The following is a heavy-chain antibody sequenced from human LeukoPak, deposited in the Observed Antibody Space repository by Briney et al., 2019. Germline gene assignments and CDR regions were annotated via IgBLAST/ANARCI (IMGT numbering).Heavy chain of an antibody. CDR3: ARVPKWELHHDAFDI. CDR2: IKQDGSEK. D-gene: IGHD1-26*01. Sequence: GRSLRLSCAASGFTFSSYWMSWVRQAPGKGLEWVANIKQDGSEKYYVDSVKGRFTISRDNAKNSLYLQMNSLRAEDTAVYYCARVPKWELHHDAFDIWGQGTMVTVSS. V-gene: IGHV3-7*01. CDR1: GFTFSSYW. J-gene: IGHJ3*02.